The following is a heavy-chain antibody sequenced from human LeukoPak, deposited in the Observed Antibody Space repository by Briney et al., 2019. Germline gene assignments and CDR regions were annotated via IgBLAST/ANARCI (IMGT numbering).Heavy chain of an antibody. CDR1: GYTFTGYY. CDR2: INPNSGGT. J-gene: IGHJ5*02. V-gene: IGHV1-2*02. CDR3: ASGYCSGGSCYWFDP. D-gene: IGHD2-15*01. Sequence: ASVKVSCKASGYTFTGYYMHWVRQAPGQGLEWMGWINPNSGGTNYEQKFQGRVTMTRDTSISTAYMELSRLRSDDTAVYYCASGYCSGGSCYWFDPWGQGTLVTVSS.